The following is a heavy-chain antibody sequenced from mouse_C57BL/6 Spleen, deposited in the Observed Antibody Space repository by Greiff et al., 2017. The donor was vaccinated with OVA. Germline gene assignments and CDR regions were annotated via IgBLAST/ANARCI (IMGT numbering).Heavy chain of an antibody. D-gene: IGHD1-3*01. CDR3: ARRSGTSCAY. Sequence: QVQLQQPGAELVRPGSSVKLSCKASGYTFTSYWMHWVKQRPIQGLEWIGNIDPSDSETHYNQKFKDKATLTVDKSSSTAYMQLSSLTSEDSAVYYCARRSGTSCAYWGQGTLVTVSA. V-gene: IGHV1-52*01. J-gene: IGHJ3*01. CDR1: GYTFTSYW. CDR2: IDPSDSET.